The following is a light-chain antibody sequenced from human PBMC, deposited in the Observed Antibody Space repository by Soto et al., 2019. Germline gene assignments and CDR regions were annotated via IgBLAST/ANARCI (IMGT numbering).Light chain of an antibody. CDR1: QSVSSD. V-gene: IGKV3-15*01. CDR3: QQYNHWPTWT. J-gene: IGKJ1*01. Sequence: EIVMTQSPATLSVSPGERATLSGRASQSVSSDFAWYQQKPCQAHRLLIYGASTRATGIPARFSGSGSGTEFTLTISSLQSEDFAVYDYQQYNHWPTWTFGQGTKVDIK. CDR2: GAS.